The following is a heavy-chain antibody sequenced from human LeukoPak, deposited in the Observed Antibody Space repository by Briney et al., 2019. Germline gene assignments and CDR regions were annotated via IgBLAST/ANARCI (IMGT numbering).Heavy chain of an antibody. V-gene: IGHV3-30*04. D-gene: IGHD3-16*01. Sequence: VGSLRLSCAASGFTFSSYAMHWVRQAPGKGLEWVAVISYDGSNKYYADSVKGRFTISRDNSKNTLYLQMNSLRAEDTAVYYCAREIIDYWGQGTLVTVSS. CDR2: ISYDGSNK. CDR3: AREIIDY. J-gene: IGHJ4*02. CDR1: GFTFSSYA.